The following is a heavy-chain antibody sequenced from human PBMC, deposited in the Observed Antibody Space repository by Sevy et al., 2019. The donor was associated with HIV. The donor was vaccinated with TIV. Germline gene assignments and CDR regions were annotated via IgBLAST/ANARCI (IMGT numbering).Heavy chain of an antibody. J-gene: IGHJ6*02. Sequence: GSLRLSCAASEFTFSSYAMNWVRQAPGKGLEWVSSISVSGRSTYYADSVEVRFTISRDNSKNTLYLQMNSLRADDTAVYYCAKGFCSGGICPRDYYYYGMDVWGQGTTVTVSS. CDR3: AKGFCSGGICPRDYYYYGMDV. V-gene: IGHV3-23*01. CDR2: ISVSGRST. CDR1: EFTFSSYA. D-gene: IGHD2-15*01.